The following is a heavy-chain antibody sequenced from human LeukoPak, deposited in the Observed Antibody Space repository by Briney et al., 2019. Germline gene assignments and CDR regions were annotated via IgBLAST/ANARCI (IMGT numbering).Heavy chain of an antibody. Sequence: GRSLRLPCAASGFTVSSNYMSWVRQAPGKGLEWVSVIYSGGSTYYADSVKGRFTISRDNSKNTLYLQMNSLRAEDTAVYYCAREAMTYYYDSSGLNQVFDYWGQGTLVTVSS. CDR2: IYSGGST. CDR1: GFTVSSNY. J-gene: IGHJ4*02. D-gene: IGHD3-22*01. V-gene: IGHV3-53*01. CDR3: AREAMTYYYDSSGLNQVFDY.